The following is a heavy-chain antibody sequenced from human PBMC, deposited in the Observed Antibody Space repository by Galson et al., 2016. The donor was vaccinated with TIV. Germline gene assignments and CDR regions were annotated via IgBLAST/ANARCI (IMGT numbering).Heavy chain of an antibody. Sequence: SLRLSCAASGVTFRNFGMHWVRQAPGKGLEWVAFIRYDVTATYYEDSVKGRFTISSDNSKSTLYLQLNNLRATDMAVLYCAKDGHDNSFIHHFNYCMDVWGKGTTVIVSS. D-gene: IGHD5-24*01. J-gene: IGHJ6*04. CDR2: IRYDVTAT. CDR1: GVTFRNFG. CDR3: AKDGHDNSFIHHFNYCMDV. V-gene: IGHV3-30*02.